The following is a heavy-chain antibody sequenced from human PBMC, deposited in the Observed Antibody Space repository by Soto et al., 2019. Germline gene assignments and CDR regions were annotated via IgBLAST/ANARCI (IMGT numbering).Heavy chain of an antibody. V-gene: IGHV1-69*02. CDR1: GGTFSSYT. D-gene: IGHD1-26*01. CDR2: IIPILGIA. Sequence: QVQLVQSGAEVKKPGSSVKVSCKASGGTFSSYTISWVRQAPGQGLEWMGRIIPILGIANYAQKFQGRVTXXAXKXXSTAYMELSSLRSEDTAVYYCARGYSGSYDNWFDPWGQGTLVTVSS. J-gene: IGHJ5*02. CDR3: ARGYSGSYDNWFDP.